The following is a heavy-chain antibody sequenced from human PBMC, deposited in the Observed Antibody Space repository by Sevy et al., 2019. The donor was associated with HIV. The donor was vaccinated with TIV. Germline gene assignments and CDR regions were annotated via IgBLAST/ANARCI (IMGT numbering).Heavy chain of an antibody. CDR2: IKQDGSDK. J-gene: IGHJ3*02. CDR1: GFTFSSHY. Sequence: GGSLRLSCAASGFTFSSHYMSWVRQAPGKGLEWVANIKQDGSDKFYGESVKGRFTISRDNAKNSLYLKLSSLRAEDTAMYFCAREALYYYDSERHYDDAFDMWGPGTMVTVSS. D-gene: IGHD3-22*01. CDR3: AREALYYYDSERHYDDAFDM. V-gene: IGHV3-7*01.